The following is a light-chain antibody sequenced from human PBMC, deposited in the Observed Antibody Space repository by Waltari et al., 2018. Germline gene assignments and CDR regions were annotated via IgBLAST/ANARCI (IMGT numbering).Light chain of an antibody. CDR1: SSDVGGYNS. V-gene: IGLV2-11*01. Sequence: QSALTQPRSVSGSPGQSVTISCTGTSSDVGGYNSVSWYQQHPGKAPKPLVYGVTQRPSGVPDHFSGSKSGNTASLTISGLQAEDEADYFCCSYAGSSYVFGTGTKITVL. J-gene: IGLJ1*01. CDR3: CSYAGSSYV. CDR2: GVT.